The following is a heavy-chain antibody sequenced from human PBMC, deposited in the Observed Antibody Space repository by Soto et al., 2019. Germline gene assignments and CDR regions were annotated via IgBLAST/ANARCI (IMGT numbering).Heavy chain of an antibody. CDR3: AKDVTNCSGGSCYEYYFDY. D-gene: IGHD2-15*01. J-gene: IGHJ4*02. CDR1: GFSFSSYA. Sequence: GGSLRLSCAASGFSFSSYAMSWVRQAPGKGLEWVSAISGSGGSTYYADSVKGRFTISRDNSKNTLYLQMNSLRAEDTAVYYCAKDVTNCSGGSCYEYYFDYWGQGTVVTVSS. V-gene: IGHV3-23*01. CDR2: ISGSGGST.